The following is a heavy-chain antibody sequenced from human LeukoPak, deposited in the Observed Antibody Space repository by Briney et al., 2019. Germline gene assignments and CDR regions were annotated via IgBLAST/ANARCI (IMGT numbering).Heavy chain of an antibody. CDR3: ARSAGWLPGGM. D-gene: IGHD5-12*01. CDR2: ISSTSSYT. CDR1: GFTISNYY. J-gene: IGHJ4*02. V-gene: IGHV3-11*03. Sequence: SGGSLRLSCAASGFTISNYYMSWIRQAPGKGLEWVSYISSTSSYTNYADSVKGRFTISRDNAKNSLHLQMNSLRAEDTAVYYCARSAGWLPGGMWGQGTLVTVSS.